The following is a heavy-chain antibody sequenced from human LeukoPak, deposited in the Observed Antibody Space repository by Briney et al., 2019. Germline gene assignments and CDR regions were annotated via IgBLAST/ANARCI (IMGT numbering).Heavy chain of an antibody. CDR3: AMGSFGEPLAL. V-gene: IGHV3-66*01. J-gene: IGHJ4*02. CDR2: YYRDGGI. D-gene: IGHD1-14*01. CDR1: GRTFSSYG. Sequence: GGSLRLFCAASGRTFSSYGMSWVRQAPGRGLEWVSVYYRDGGIYYADSVKGRFTISRDNSKNMVYLQMNSLRVEDTAVYYCAMGSFGEPLALWGQGTLVTVSS.